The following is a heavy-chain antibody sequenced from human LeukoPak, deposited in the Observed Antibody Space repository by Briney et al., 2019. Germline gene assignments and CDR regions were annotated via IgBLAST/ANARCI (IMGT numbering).Heavy chain of an antibody. J-gene: IGHJ4*02. CDR2: VKQDGSEK. CDR3: ARVGYFDWLLPNGGYFDY. V-gene: IGHV3-7*01. D-gene: IGHD3-9*01. CDR1: GFTFSNYA. Sequence: SGGSLRLSCAASGFTFSNYAMSWVRQAPGKGLEWLANVKQDGSEKYYVDSVKGRFIISRDNAKNSLYLQMNSLRAEDTAVYYCARVGYFDWLLPNGGYFDYWGQGTLVTVSS.